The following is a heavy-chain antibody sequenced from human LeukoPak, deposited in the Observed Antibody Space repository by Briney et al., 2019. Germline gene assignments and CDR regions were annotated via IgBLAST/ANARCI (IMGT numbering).Heavy chain of an antibody. CDR2: ISSSGGAT. D-gene: IGHD2-2*01. J-gene: IGHJ3*02. V-gene: IGHV3-23*01. CDR3: AKGVVAFYAFDI. Sequence: GGSLRLSCAASGFTFRSYAMSWVRQAPGKGLEWVSGISSSGGATYYADSVKGRFTISRGNSKNTLYLQMSSLRAEDTAVYYCAKGVVAFYAFDIWGQGTMVTVSS. CDR1: GFTFRSYA.